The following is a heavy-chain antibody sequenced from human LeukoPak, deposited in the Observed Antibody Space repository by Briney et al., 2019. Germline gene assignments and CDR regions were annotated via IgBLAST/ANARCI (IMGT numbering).Heavy chain of an antibody. CDR2: IYHSGST. V-gene: IGHV4-30-2*01. Sequence: SETLSLTCAVSGGSISGGGYSWSWIRQPPGKGLEWIGYIYHSGSTYYTPSLKSRVTISVARSKNQFSLKLSSVTAADTAVYYSARALCDSSGWCYFDLWGRGTLVTVSS. J-gene: IGHJ2*01. CDR1: GGSISGGGYS. CDR3: ARALCDSSGWCYFDL. D-gene: IGHD6-19*01.